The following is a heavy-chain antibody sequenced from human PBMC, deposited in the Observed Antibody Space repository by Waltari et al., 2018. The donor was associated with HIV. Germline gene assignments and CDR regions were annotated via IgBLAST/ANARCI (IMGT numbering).Heavy chain of an antibody. CDR1: GETFSGYY. V-gene: IGHV4-34*01. D-gene: IGHD2-21*02. J-gene: IGHJ4*02. CDR3: ARVNQDGGNSEPLDY. Sequence: VQLHQWGAGLLRPSETLSLTCAVYGETFSGYYWSWIRQPPGKGLEWIGEINQSEITNYNPSLKSRVSMSVDTSKNQFSLRLNFVTSSDTAIYYCARVNQDGGNSEPLDYWSQGTLVTVSS. CDR2: INQSEIT.